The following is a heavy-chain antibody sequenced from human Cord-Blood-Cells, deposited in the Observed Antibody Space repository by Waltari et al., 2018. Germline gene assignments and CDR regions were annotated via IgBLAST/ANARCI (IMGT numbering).Heavy chain of an antibody. J-gene: IGHJ3*02. V-gene: IGHV3-30*18. CDR1: GFTFSSYG. CDR2: ISYDGSNK. CDR3: AKDAFDI. Sequence: QVQLVESGGGVVQPGRSLRLSCAASGFTFSSYGMHWVRQAPGKGLEWVAVISYDGSNKNYADSVKGRFTISRDNSKNTLYLQMNSLRAEDTAVYYCAKDAFDIWGQGTMVTVSS.